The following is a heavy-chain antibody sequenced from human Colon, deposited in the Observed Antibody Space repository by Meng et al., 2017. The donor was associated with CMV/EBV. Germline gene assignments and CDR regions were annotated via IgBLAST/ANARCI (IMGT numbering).Heavy chain of an antibody. CDR2: ISYDGSNK. Sequence: GGSLRLSCAASGFTFSSYAMHWVRQAPGKGLEWVAVISYDGSNKYYADSAKGRFTISRDNSKNTLYLQMNSLRAEDTAVYYCARERSYEWEPHYYYYYGMDVWGQGTTVTVSS. J-gene: IGHJ6*02. CDR1: GFTFSSYA. CDR3: ARERSYEWEPHYYYYYGMDV. V-gene: IGHV3-30*04. D-gene: IGHD1-26*01.